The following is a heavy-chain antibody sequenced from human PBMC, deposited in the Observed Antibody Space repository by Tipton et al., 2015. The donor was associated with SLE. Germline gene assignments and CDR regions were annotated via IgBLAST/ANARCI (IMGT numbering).Heavy chain of an antibody. D-gene: IGHD2-2*03. CDR2: INHSGST. J-gene: IGHJ6*02. CDR1: GGSISSSSYY. Sequence: TLSLTCTVSGGSISSSSYYWSWIRQPPGKGLEWIGEINHSGSTNYNPSLKSRVTISVDTSKNQFSLKLSSVTAADTAVYYCARGMDIVVVPAAHRYYYYGMDVWGQGTTVTVSS. V-gene: IGHV4-39*01. CDR3: ARGMDIVVVPAAHRYYYYGMDV.